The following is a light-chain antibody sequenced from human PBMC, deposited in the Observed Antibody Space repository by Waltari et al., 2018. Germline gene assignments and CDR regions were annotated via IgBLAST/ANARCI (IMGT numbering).Light chain of an antibody. CDR2: RNN. V-gene: IGLV1-44*01. CDR3: AAWDDSLIGRV. J-gene: IGLJ2*01. Sequence: QSVLTQPPSASGTPGQRVTISCSGSSSNIGSYNVNWYQQLPGTAPKLLIYRNNQRPSGVPDRFSGSKSGTSASLVISGLQSEDEADYYCAAWDDSLIGRVFGGGTKLTVL. CDR1: SSNIGSYN.